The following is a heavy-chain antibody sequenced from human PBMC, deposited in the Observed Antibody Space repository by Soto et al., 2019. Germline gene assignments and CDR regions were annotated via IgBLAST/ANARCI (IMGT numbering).Heavy chain of an antibody. CDR3: ARVPLRGYSGHFDY. CDR1: GYTFIGYY. V-gene: IGHV1-2*02. D-gene: IGHD5-12*01. Sequence: QVQLVQSGAEVKKPGASVKVSCKASGYTFIGYYIHWVRQAPGQGLEWIGWINPNGGGTNYAQNFQGRVTMTRDTAITTAYMELSRLGSDDTAIYYCARVPLRGYSGHFDYWGQGTLVTVSS. CDR2: INPNGGGT. J-gene: IGHJ4*02.